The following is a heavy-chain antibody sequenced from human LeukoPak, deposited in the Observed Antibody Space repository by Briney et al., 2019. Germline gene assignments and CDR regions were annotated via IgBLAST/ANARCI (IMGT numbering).Heavy chain of an antibody. J-gene: IGHJ1*01. D-gene: IGHD2-21*02. V-gene: IGHV3-74*01. Sequence: GGSLRLSCAASGFTFSSYWMHWVRQAPGKGLVWVSRINSDGSSTSYADSVKGRFTISRDNAKNTLYLQMSSLRAEDTAVYYCARDTYXXGDCYEKYFQHWGQGTLVT. CDR1: GFTFSSYW. CDR3: ARDTYXXGDCYEKYFQH. CDR2: INSDGSST.